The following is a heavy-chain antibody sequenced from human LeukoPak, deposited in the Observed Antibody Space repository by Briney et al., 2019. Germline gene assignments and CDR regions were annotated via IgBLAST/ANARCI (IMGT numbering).Heavy chain of an antibody. CDR2: INSDGTST. D-gene: IGHD3-16*01. CDR1: GFTFSSYW. V-gene: IGHV3-74*01. CDR3: ARSVGGANYY. J-gene: IGHJ4*02. Sequence: TGGSLRLSCAASGFTFSSYWMHWVRQVPGKGLVWVSRINSDGTSTSYADSVKGRFTISRDNAKNSLYLQMNSLRAEDTAVYYCARSVGGANYYWGQGTLVTVSS.